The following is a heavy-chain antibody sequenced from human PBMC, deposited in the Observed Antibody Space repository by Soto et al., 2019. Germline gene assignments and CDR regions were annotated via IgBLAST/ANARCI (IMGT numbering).Heavy chain of an antibody. J-gene: IGHJ6*02. CDR1: GGSFNSYA. D-gene: IGHD6-6*01. Sequence: QVQMVQSGAELKKPGSSVKVSCKTSGGSFNSYAINWVRQAPGQGLEWLGGTIPFILTPNYAQQFQGRVTITTAEPTSTGCLQLSSLRSDDTAVYYCAGGDHSTSLGGMDVWGQGTTVIVSS. V-gene: IGHV1-69*01. CDR3: AGGDHSTSLGGMDV. CDR2: TIPFILTP.